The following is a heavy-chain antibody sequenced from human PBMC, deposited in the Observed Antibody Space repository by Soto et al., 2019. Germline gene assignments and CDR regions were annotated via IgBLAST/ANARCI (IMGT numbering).Heavy chain of an antibody. CDR2: FDPEDGET. Sequence: GASVKVSCKVSGYTLTELSMHWVRQAPGEGLEWMGGFDPEDGETIYAQKFQGRVTMTEDTSTDTAYMELSSLRSEDTAVYYCATVYVVVTALLGVWFDPWGQGTLVTVSS. CDR3: ATVYVVVTALLGVWFDP. D-gene: IGHD2-21*02. CDR1: GYTLTELS. V-gene: IGHV1-24*01. J-gene: IGHJ5*02.